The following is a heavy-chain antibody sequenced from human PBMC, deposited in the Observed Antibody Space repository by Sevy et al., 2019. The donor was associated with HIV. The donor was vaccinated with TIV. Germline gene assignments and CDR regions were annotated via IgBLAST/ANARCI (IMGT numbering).Heavy chain of an antibody. D-gene: IGHD3-16*01. Sequence: SENLSLTCAVSGGSISSVNWWHWVRQPPGKGLKWIGEIYHSGSTNYNPSLKSRVTISVDNSKNQFSLKLSSVTAADTAVYYCARGGETPRGFDPWGQGSLVTVSS. CDR3: ARGGETPRGFDP. CDR2: IYHSGST. V-gene: IGHV4-4*02. CDR1: GGSISSVNW. J-gene: IGHJ5*02.